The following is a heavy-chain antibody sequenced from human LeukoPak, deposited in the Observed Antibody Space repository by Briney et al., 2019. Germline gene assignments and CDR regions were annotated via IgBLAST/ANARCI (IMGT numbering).Heavy chain of an antibody. CDR1: GFTFSDYY. V-gene: IGHV3-11*04. CDR3: ASFITTKLDN. Sequence: GGSLRLSCAASGFTFSDYYMSWIRQAPGKGLEWASYISSSGSTIYYADSVKGRFTISRDNAKNSLYLQMNNLGPEDTALYHCASFITTKLDNWGQGILVTVSS. CDR2: ISSSGSTI. D-gene: IGHD3-22*01. J-gene: IGHJ4*02.